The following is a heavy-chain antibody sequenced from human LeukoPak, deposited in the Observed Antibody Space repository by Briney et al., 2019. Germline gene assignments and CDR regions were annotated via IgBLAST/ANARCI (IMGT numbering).Heavy chain of an antibody. Sequence: GGSLRLSCAASGLTLVSYAINWFRKAPGKGLGWVSYITSSDNTIYYADSVKGRFTISRDNAKNSLSLQMNSLRAEDTAVYYCARVGSGVPWYFDYWGQGTLVTVSS. CDR1: GLTLVSYA. CDR2: ITSSDNTI. D-gene: IGHD7-27*01. J-gene: IGHJ4*02. V-gene: IGHV3-48*03. CDR3: ARVGSGVPWYFDY.